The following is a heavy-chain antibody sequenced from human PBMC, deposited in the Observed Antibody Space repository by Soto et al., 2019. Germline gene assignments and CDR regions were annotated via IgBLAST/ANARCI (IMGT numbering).Heavy chain of an antibody. Sequence: QVQLVESGGGVVQPGRYLRLSCAASGFTFSSYAMHWVRQAPGKGLEWVAVISYDGSNKYYADSVKGRFTISRDNSKNTLYLQMNSLRAEDTAVYYCARVRAARTHDYWGRGTLVTVFS. CDR3: ARVRAARTHDY. J-gene: IGHJ4*02. V-gene: IGHV3-30-3*01. CDR1: GFTFSSYA. D-gene: IGHD6-6*01. CDR2: ISYDGSNK.